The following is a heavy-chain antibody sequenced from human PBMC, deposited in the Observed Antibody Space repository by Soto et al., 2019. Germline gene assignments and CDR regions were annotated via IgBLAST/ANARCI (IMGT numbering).Heavy chain of an antibody. CDR1: GFTFEDYA. J-gene: IGHJ4*02. Sequence: EVQLVESRGGLVQPGKTLRLACAASGFTFEDYAMHWVRQAPGKGLEWVSGISWNMSAIGYADSVKGRFTISRDNAKNSLYLEMNTLRPDDTAVYYCAKGFNRYFDHWGQGALVTVSS. CDR2: ISWNMSAI. V-gene: IGHV3-9*01. CDR3: AKGFNRYFDH.